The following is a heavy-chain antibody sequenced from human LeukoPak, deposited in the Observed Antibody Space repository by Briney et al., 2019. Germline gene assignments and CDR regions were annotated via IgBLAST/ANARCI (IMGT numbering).Heavy chain of an antibody. CDR3: ARVLRYYDRSGYYYFFDY. J-gene: IGHJ4*02. CDR2: IYYSGST. CDR1: GGPISSYY. D-gene: IGHD3-22*01. V-gene: IGHV4-59*06. Sequence: SETLSLTCTVSGGPISSYYWSWIRQHPGKGLEWIGYIYYSGSTYYNPSLKSRVTISVDTSKNQFSLKLSSVTAADTAVYYCARVLRYYDRSGYYYFFDYWGQGILVTVSS.